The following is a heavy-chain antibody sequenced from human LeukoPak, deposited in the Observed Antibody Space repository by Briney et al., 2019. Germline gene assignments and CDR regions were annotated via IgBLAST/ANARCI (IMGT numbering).Heavy chain of an antibody. CDR3: AGRFLEWLLDY. Sequence: SETLSLTCTVSGGSIRSGDYYWSWIRQPPGKGLEWIGYIYYSGSTNYNPSLKSRVTISIDTSKNQFSLKLSSVTAADTAVYYCAGRFLEWLLDYWGQGTLVTVSS. D-gene: IGHD3-3*01. CDR2: IYYSGST. V-gene: IGHV4-30-4*01. J-gene: IGHJ4*02. CDR1: GGSIRSGDYY.